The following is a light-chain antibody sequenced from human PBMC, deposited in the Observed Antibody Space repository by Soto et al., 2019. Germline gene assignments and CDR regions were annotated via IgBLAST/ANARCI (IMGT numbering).Light chain of an antibody. J-gene: IGKJ1*01. V-gene: IGKV1-39*01. CDR3: QQSYTTSWT. Sequence: DIQMTQSPSSLSASVGDRVTITCRAMQSISTSLNWYQQNPGKAHKLLIYAASTLQSGVPSRFSGSGSGTDFTLTISSLQPEDVATYYCQQSYTTSWTFGQGTKVEIK. CDR1: QSISTS. CDR2: AAS.